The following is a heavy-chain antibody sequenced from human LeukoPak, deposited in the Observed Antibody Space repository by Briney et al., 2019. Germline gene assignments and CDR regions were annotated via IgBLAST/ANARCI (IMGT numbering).Heavy chain of an antibody. Sequence: PGRSLRLSCAASGFTFSSYGMHWVRQAPGKGLEWVAVISYDGSSKYYADSVKGRFTISRDNSKNTLYLQMNSLRAEDTAVYYCAKDKYDILTGYANWGQGTLVTVSS. V-gene: IGHV3-30*18. CDR3: AKDKYDILTGYAN. J-gene: IGHJ4*02. CDR1: GFTFSSYG. D-gene: IGHD3-9*01. CDR2: ISYDGSSK.